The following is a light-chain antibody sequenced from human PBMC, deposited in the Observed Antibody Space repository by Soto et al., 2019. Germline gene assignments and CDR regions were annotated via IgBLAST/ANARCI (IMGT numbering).Light chain of an antibody. CDR2: DAS. Sequence: ETVLTQSPATLSLSPGERATLSCRASPSVSSYLAWYQQKAGQAPRLLIYDASNRATGIPARFSGSGSGTDFTLTISRLAPEDFAVYYCQQRINWPWTFGQGTKVEIK. CDR3: QQRINWPWT. J-gene: IGKJ1*01. V-gene: IGKV3-11*01. CDR1: PSVSSY.